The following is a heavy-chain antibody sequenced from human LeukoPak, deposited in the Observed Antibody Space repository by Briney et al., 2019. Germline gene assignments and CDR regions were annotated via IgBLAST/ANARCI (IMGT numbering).Heavy chain of an antibody. CDR2: IYYSGST. D-gene: IGHD3-22*01. J-gene: IGHJ4*02. CDR3: ASEDSSAPGYFEY. V-gene: IGHV4-59*01. CDR1: GGSISSYY. Sequence: PSETLSLTCTVSGGSISSYYWSWIRQPPGKGLEWIGYIYYSGSTNYNPSLKSRVTISEDTSKNQFSLKLISVSAADTAVYFCASEDSSAPGYFEYWGQGTLLTVSS.